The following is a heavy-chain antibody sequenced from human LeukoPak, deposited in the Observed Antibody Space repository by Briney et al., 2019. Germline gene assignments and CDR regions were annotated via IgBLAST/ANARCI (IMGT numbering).Heavy chain of an antibody. Sequence: GGSLRLSCAASGFTFSSYWMHWVRQAPGKGLEWVAVIWYDGSNKYYGDSVKGRFTISRDNSKNTLYLEMNSLRGEDTAVYYCARSGSGSYYFDYWGQGTLVTVSS. J-gene: IGHJ4*02. CDR3: ARSGSGSYYFDY. V-gene: IGHV3-33*08. D-gene: IGHD1-26*01. CDR1: GFTFSSYW. CDR2: IWYDGSNK.